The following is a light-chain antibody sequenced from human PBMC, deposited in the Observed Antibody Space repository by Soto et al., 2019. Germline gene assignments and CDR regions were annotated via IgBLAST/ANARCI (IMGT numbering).Light chain of an antibody. CDR1: SRDVGSYNL. J-gene: IGLJ3*02. Sequence: QSVLTQPASVSGSPGQSITISFTGTSRDVGSYNLVSWYQQHPGKAPKLMIYEVSKRPSGVSNRFSGSKSGNTASLTISGLQAEDEADYYCCSSAGSSTLVFGGGTKLTVL. CDR3: CSSAGSSTLV. CDR2: EVS. V-gene: IGLV2-23*02.